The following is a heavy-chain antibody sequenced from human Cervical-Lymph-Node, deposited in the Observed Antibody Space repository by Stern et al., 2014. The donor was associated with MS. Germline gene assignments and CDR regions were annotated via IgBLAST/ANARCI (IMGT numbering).Heavy chain of an antibody. CDR3: VLPSTVTTAAFDV. Sequence: QVQLVESGAEVKKPGSSAKVSCKASGGTFTSLSINWVRQVPGQSLEWMGGIIPIFDTPNFAQKFQGRVTITADSSTSTVYMALNSLRSDDTAVYYCVLPSTVTTAAFDVWGRGTMVTVSS. D-gene: IGHD4-17*01. CDR1: GGTFTSLS. CDR2: IIPIFDTP. J-gene: IGHJ3*01. V-gene: IGHV1-69*06.